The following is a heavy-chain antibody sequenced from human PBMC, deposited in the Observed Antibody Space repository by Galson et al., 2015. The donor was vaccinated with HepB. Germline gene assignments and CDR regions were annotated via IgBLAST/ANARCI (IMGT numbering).Heavy chain of an antibody. Sequence: SVKVSCKASGYTFTAYYIHWVRQAPGQRLEWMGRISPNRGGTNFAQRFQGRVTMTRDTSISTAYMELSRLTSDDTAVYYCAREHPVVIAPDYWGQGTLVTVSS. J-gene: IGHJ4*02. V-gene: IGHV1-2*06. D-gene: IGHD2-15*01. CDR3: AREHPVVIAPDY. CDR1: GYTFTAYY. CDR2: ISPNRGGT.